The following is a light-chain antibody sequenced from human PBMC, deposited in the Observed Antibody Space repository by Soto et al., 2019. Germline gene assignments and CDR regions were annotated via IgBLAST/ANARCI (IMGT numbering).Light chain of an antibody. CDR2: DVS. CDR1: QSVAAS. CDR3: QQYDYSRT. V-gene: IGKV1-5*01. J-gene: IGKJ1*01. Sequence: GDSVTITCRASQSVAASLAWYQQKPGEAPKLLIYDVSNLETGVPSRFSGSGSGTEFSLTIRSLQPDDFASYYCQQYDYSRTFGQGTKVEI.